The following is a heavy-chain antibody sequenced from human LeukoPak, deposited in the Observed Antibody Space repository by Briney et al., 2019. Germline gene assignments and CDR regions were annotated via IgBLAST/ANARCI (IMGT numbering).Heavy chain of an antibody. D-gene: IGHD2-2*01. CDR3: ARDRLILGYCCSTSCLTDDYYYGMDV. J-gene: IGHJ6*02. CDR1: GGSISSGGYY. Sequence: PSQTLSLTCTVSGGSISSGGYYWSWIRQHPGKGLEWIGYIYYSGSTYYNPSLKSRVTISVDTSKNQFSLKLSSVTAADTAVYYCARDRLILGYCCSTSCLTDDYYYGMDVWGQGTTVTVSS. CDR2: IYYSGST. V-gene: IGHV4-31*03.